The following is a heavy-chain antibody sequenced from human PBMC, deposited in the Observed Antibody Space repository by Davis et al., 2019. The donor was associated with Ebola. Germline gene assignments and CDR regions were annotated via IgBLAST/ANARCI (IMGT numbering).Heavy chain of an antibody. Sequence: GESLKISCTASGFTFSSYSMNWVRQAPGKGLEWLSYINNRGRNINYADSVRGRFTISRDNARNSLYLQMNSLRDEDTAVYYCARHARPIAVAGTLGYYYYGMDVWGQGTTVTVSS. J-gene: IGHJ6*02. CDR2: INNRGRNI. D-gene: IGHD6-19*01. CDR3: ARHARPIAVAGTLGYYYYGMDV. V-gene: IGHV3-48*02. CDR1: GFTFSSYS.